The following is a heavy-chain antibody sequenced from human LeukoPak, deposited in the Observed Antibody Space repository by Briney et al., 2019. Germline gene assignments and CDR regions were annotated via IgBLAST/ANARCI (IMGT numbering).Heavy chain of an antibody. CDR2: INAGNGNT. D-gene: IGHD6-6*01. J-gene: IGHJ6*02. V-gene: IGHV1-3*01. CDR1: GYTFTSYA. Sequence: ASVKVSCKASGYTFTSYAMHWVRQAPGQRLEWMGWINAGNGNTKYSQKFQGRVTITRDTSASTAYMELSSLRSEDTAVYYCATPRYSSSSGAYGMDAWGQGTTVTVSS. CDR3: ATPRYSSSSGAYGMDA.